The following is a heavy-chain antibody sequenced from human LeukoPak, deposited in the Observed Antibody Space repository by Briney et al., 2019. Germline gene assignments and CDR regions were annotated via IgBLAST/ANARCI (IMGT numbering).Heavy chain of an antibody. CDR2: IKQDGSEK. CDR3: ARKAYGLDV. J-gene: IGHJ6*04. CDR1: GSTFSSYW. Sequence: PGGSLRLSCAPSGSTFSSYWMSWVRQAPGKGLEWVANIKQDGSEKYYVDSVKGRFTISRDNAKNSLYLQMNSLRAEDTAVYYCARKAYGLDVWGKGTTVTVSS. V-gene: IGHV3-7*03.